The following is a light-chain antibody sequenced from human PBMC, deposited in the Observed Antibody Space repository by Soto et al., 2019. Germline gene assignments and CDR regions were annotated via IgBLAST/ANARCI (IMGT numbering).Light chain of an antibody. CDR2: DAS. CDR1: QSISSN. V-gene: IGKV3-15*01. CDR3: KQYSAWWT. Sequence: EIVMTQSPAALSVSPGERATLSCRASQSISSNLAWYLQKPGQAPRLLFYDASTRAPGILARLSASGSGTEFTLTISSMQSEDFEGYYCKQYSAWWTVGQGTTVEIK. J-gene: IGKJ1*01.